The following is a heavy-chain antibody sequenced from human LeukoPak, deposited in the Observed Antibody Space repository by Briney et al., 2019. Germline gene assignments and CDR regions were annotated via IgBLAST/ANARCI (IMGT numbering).Heavy chain of an antibody. J-gene: IGHJ5*02. D-gene: IGHD2-15*01. Sequence: KPSETLSLTCAVYGGSFSDYYWSWIRQPPGKGLEWIGEINQSGSTNYNPSLKSRVTISVDTSKNQFSLKVNSLTAADTAIYYCARGFVVVVAARTLNWFDPWGQETLVTVSS. CDR3: ARGFVVVVAARTLNWFDP. CDR1: GGSFSDYY. CDR2: INQSGST. V-gene: IGHV4-34*01.